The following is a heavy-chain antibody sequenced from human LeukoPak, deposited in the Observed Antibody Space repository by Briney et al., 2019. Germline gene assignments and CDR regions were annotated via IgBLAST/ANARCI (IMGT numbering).Heavy chain of an antibody. D-gene: IGHD6-19*01. J-gene: IGHJ4*02. Sequence: PSETLSLTCTVSGGSISRFYWNWVRQPPGKGLEWIGYIAYNGNTNYSPSLKSRVTTSVDTSKNQFSLKLSSVTAADTAVYYCARAGTSGWYGEYWGQRILVTVSS. CDR3: ARAGTSGWYGEY. V-gene: IGHV4-59*01. CDR2: IAYNGNT. CDR1: GGSISRFY.